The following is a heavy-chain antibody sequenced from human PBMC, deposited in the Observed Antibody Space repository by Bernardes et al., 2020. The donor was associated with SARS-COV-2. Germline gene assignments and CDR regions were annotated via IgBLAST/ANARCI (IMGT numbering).Heavy chain of an antibody. J-gene: IGHJ5*02. CDR3: ARQVIVGLTGNWFDP. D-gene: IGHD1-26*01. CDR2: IYYSRAT. Sequence: SETLSLTCTFSGGSLSSSSYYCGWIRQPPGKGLEWFGSIYYSRATYYNPSLRSRVTILVDTSKNQFSLKLNSVTAADTAVYYCARQVIVGLTGNWFDPWGQGTLVTVSS. V-gene: IGHV4-39*01. CDR1: GGSLSSSSYY.